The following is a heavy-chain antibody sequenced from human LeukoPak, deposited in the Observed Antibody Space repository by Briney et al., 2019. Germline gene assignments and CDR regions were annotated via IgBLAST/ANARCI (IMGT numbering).Heavy chain of an antibody. Sequence: PSETLSLTCTVSGGSISSYYWSWIRQPPGKGLEWIGYIYYSGSTNYNPSLKSRVTISVDTSKNQFSLKLSSVTAADTAVYYCARGLIRGAGYHFDYWGQGTLVTVSS. J-gene: IGHJ4*02. CDR3: ARGLIRGAGYHFDY. V-gene: IGHV4-59*01. CDR2: IYYSGST. D-gene: IGHD3-10*01. CDR1: GGSISSYY.